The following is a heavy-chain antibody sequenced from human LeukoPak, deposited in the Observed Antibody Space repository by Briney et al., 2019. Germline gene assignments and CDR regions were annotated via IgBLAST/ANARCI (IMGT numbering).Heavy chain of an antibody. CDR1: GGSISSYY. J-gene: IGHJ3*02. V-gene: IGHV4-59*01. Sequence: SETLSLTCTVSGGSISSYYWSWIRQPPGKGLEWIGYIYYSGSTNYSPSLKSRVTISVDTSKTQFSLKLSSVTAADTAVYYGARGEYDVWSSPMGVNAFDIWGQGTMVTVSS. D-gene: IGHD3-3*01. CDR2: IYYSGST. CDR3: ARGEYDVWSSPMGVNAFDI.